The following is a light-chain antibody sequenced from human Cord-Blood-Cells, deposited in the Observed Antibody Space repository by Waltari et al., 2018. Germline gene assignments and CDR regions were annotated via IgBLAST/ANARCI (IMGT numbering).Light chain of an antibody. V-gene: IGKV3-15*01. CDR3: QQYNNWPWT. CDR1: QSVSSN. J-gene: IGKJ1*01. CDR2: GAS. Sequence: EIVMTHSSATLSVSQGERATLSCRASQSVSSNLAWYQQKPGQAPRLLIYGASTRATGIPARFSGSGSGTEFTLTISSLQSEDFAVYYCQQYNNWPWTFGQGTKVEIK.